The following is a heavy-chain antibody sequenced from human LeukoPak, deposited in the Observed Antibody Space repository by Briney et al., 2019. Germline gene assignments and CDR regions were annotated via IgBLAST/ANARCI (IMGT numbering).Heavy chain of an antibody. J-gene: IGHJ4*02. Sequence: ASVKLSCKVSGYTLTELSMHCVRHAPGNALEWMGGFVREIAKTIYAQKFQGRVTMTEDTSTDTAYMELSSLRSEDTAMYYCATVSGLEWELLHQTFDYWGQGTLVTVSS. CDR2: FVREIAKT. CDR1: GYTLTELS. V-gene: IGHV1-24*01. D-gene: IGHD1-26*01. CDR3: ATVSGLEWELLHQTFDY.